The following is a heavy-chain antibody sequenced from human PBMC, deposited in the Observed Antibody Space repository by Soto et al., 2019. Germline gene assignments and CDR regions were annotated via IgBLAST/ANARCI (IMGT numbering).Heavy chain of an antibody. CDR3: ARDRSMIVVVPGY. J-gene: IGHJ4*02. CDR2: ISFDGRNK. D-gene: IGHD3-22*01. V-gene: IGHV3-30*04. CDR1: GFTFNTYA. Sequence: GGSVRLSCAASGFTFNTYAMHWVRQAPGKGLEWVALISFDGRNKYYADSVKGRFTISRDNSKNTLYLQMNSLRADDTATYYCARDRSMIVVVPGYWGQGNLVTVSS.